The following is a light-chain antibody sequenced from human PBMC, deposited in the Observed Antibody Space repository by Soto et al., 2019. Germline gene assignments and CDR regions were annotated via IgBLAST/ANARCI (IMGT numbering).Light chain of an antibody. CDR2: EGS. CDR3: SSYTVINTAV. CDR1: SSDVGSYNS. V-gene: IGLV2-14*02. Sequence: QSALTQPASVSGSPGQSIAISCTGTSSDVGSYNSVSWYQQHPGKAPKLMIYEGSKRPSGVSDRFSGSKSGITASLTISGLQAEDEADYYCSSYTVINTAVFGGGTKLTVL. J-gene: IGLJ3*02.